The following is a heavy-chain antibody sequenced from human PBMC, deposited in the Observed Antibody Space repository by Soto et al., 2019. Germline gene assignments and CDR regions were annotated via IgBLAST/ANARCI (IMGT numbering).Heavy chain of an antibody. J-gene: IGHJ4*02. CDR1: GGSITSGAYF. CDR3: ARGKRPLAMFFDY. CDR2: ISYSGNT. D-gene: IGHD6-25*01. V-gene: IGHV4-31*11. Sequence: QVQLQGSGPGLVKPSQTLSLTCANTGGSITSGAYFWTWIRQLPGKGLEWIVHISYSGNTDYNPSLKSRVTLSRDTSKNQFFLTLIAVTAADTVVYYFARGKRPLAMFFDYLGQGTLVTVSS.